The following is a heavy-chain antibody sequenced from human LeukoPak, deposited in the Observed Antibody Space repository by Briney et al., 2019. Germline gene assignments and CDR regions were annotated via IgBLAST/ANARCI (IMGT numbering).Heavy chain of an antibody. CDR3: ARHPYYYDSSGYRNWFDP. CDR1: GGSISSYY. D-gene: IGHD3-22*01. J-gene: IGHJ5*02. Sequence: PSETLSLTCTGSGGSISSYYWSWIRQPPGRGLEWIGYIYYSGSTNYNPSLKSRVTISVDTSKNQFSLKLSSVTAADTAVYYCARHPYYYDSSGYRNWFDPWGQGTLVTVSS. V-gene: IGHV4-59*08. CDR2: IYYSGST.